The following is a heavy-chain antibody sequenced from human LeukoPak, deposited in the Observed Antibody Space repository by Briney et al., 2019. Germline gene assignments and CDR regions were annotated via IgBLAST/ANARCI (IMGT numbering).Heavy chain of an antibody. CDR1: GFTFSSYG. D-gene: IGHD3-22*01. CDR2: IWYDGSNK. CDR3: ARDGVRSGYHEGPDY. J-gene: IGHJ4*02. V-gene: IGHV3-33*01. Sequence: GGSLRLSCAASGFTFSSYGMHWVRHAPGKGLEWVADIWYDGSNKYFADSVKGRFTISRDNSKNTLYLQMNSLRAEDTAVYYCARDGVRSGYHEGPDYWGQGTLVTVSS.